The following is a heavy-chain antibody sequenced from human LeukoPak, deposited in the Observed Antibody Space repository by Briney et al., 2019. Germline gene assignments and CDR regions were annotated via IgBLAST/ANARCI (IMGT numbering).Heavy chain of an antibody. CDR1: GGSIDSTNW. J-gene: IGHJ4*02. D-gene: IGHD3-16*02. Sequence: SETLSLTCDVSGGSIDSTNWWNWVRQPPGKGLEWIGEIHHDGTINYNPSLKSRVTLSVDKSKNQFSLRLNSVTAADTAMYYCARSHDHLWGNYPDYWGQGTLVTVSS. CDR2: IHHDGTI. V-gene: IGHV4/OR15-8*01. CDR3: ARSHDHLWGNYPDY.